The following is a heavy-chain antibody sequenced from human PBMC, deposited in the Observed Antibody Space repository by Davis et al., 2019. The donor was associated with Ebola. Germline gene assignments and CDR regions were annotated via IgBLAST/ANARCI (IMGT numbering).Heavy chain of an antibody. Sequence: GESLKISCAASGFTFSTYWMNWVRQAPGKGLVWVSNINADGSTTGYADSVKGRFTISRDNAKNSLYLQMNSLRAEDTAVYYCARGGQQYSFFDYWGHGTLVTVSS. CDR1: GFTFSTYW. CDR3: ARGGQQYSFFDY. CDR2: INADGSTT. V-gene: IGHV3-74*01. J-gene: IGHJ4*01. D-gene: IGHD1-1*01.